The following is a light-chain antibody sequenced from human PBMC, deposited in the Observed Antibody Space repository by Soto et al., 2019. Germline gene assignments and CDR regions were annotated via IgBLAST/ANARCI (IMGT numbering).Light chain of an antibody. CDR3: SSYAGSNTNVV. J-gene: IGLJ2*01. CDR1: SSDVGGYNY. CDR2: EVS. V-gene: IGLV2-8*01. Sequence: QAVLTQPPSASGSPGQSVTISCTGTSSDVGGYNYVSWYQQHPGKAPKLMIYEVSKRPSGVPDRFSGSKSGNTASLTVSGLQAEDEADYYCSSYAGSNTNVVFGGWTKLTVL.